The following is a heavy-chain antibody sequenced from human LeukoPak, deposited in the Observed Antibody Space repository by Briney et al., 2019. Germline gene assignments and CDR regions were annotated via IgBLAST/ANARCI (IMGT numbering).Heavy chain of an antibody. D-gene: IGHD2-2*01. V-gene: IGHV4-4*09. J-gene: IGHJ6*03. CDR3: ARRNIGIVVVPAAILPYYYYYMDV. CDR2: IYTSGST. Sequence: SETLSLTCTVSGGSISSYYWSWIRQPPGKGLEWIGYIYTSGSTNYNPSLKSRVTISVDTSKNQFSLKLSSVTAADTAVYYCARRNIGIVVVPAAILPYYYYYMDVWGKGTTVTVSS. CDR1: GGSISSYY.